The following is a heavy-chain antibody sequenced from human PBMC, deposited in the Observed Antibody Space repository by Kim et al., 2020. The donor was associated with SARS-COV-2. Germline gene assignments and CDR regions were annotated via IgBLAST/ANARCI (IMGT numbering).Heavy chain of an antibody. J-gene: IGHJ4*02. CDR3: VKDRGSVIRDFDY. Sequence: GGSLRLSCSASGFSFSTYAMHWVRQAPGKGLEYVSAIGGKGGGSSYADSMRARFTISRDDSKNTLYLQMTALRIDDTAVYYCVKDRGSVIRDFDYWGQGTLVTVSS. V-gene: IGHV3-64D*09. CDR1: GFSFSTYA. CDR2: IGGKGGGS. D-gene: IGHD3-10*01.